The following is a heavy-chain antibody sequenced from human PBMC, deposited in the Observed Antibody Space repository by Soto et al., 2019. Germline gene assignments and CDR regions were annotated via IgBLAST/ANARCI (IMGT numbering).Heavy chain of an antibody. V-gene: IGHV3-48*02. CDR3: ARVGSGYCSATTCFGTDAFDI. J-gene: IGHJ3*02. D-gene: IGHD2-2*03. CDR1: GFSFSTYS. CDR2: VGPGGTTT. Sequence: EVQLVGSGGGLVQPGGSMRLSCAASGFSFSTYSMDWVRQAPGQGLEWVSDVGPGGTTTSYADSVKGRFIISRDNAKSSLHLQMNSLRDEDTAVYYCARVGSGYCSATTCFGTDAFDIWGQGTMVTVSS.